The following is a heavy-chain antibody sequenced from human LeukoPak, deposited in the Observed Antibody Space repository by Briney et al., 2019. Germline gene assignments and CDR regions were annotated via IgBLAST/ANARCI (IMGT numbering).Heavy chain of an antibody. J-gene: IGHJ4*02. D-gene: IGHD1-26*01. CDR1: GFTFSSYA. Sequence: GGSLRRSCAPSGFTFSSYAMSWVRQAPGKGLKWVSAISGSGGSTYYADSVKGRFTISRDNSKNTLYLQMNSLRAEDTAVYYCAKDWKSGSYYYWGQGTLVTVSS. V-gene: IGHV3-23*01. CDR3: AKDWKSGSYYY. CDR2: ISGSGGST.